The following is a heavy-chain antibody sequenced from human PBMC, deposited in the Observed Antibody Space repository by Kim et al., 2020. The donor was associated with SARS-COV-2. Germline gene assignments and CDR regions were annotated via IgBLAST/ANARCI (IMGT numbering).Heavy chain of an antibody. CDR1: GFTFSSYW. CDR2: INSDGSST. Sequence: GGSLRLSCAASGFTFSSYWMHWVRRAPGKGLVWVSRINSDGSSTTYADSVKGRFTISRDNAKNTLYLQMNSLRAEDTAVYYCAAAPYCGGDCYPYDYWGQGTLVNVSS. CDR3: AAAPYCGGDCYPYDY. J-gene: IGHJ4*02. D-gene: IGHD2-21*02. V-gene: IGHV3-74*01.